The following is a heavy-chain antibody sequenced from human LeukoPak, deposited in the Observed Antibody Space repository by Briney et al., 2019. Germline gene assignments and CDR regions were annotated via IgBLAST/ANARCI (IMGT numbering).Heavy chain of an antibody. CDR3: ARDLSDATGTTD. V-gene: IGHV4-59*01. Sequence: SETLSLTCTVSGGSISSYYWSWIRQPPGKGLEWIGYIYYSGSTYYNPSLKSRVTISVDTSKNQFSLRLSSVTAADTAVYYCARDLSDATGTTDWGQGTLVTVSS. D-gene: IGHD1-1*01. CDR2: IYYSGST. J-gene: IGHJ4*02. CDR1: GGSISSYY.